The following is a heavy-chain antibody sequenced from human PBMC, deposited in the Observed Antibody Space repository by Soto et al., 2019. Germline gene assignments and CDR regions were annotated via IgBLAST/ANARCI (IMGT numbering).Heavy chain of an antibody. V-gene: IGHV4-39*01. CDR1: GGSISSSSYY. CDR3: ARGKALGDYFDY. J-gene: IGHJ4*02. CDR2: IYYSGST. D-gene: IGHD3-3*02. Sequence: SETLSLTCTVSGGSISSSSYYWGWIRQPPGKGLEWIGSIYYSGSTYYNPSLKSRVTISVDTSKNQFSLKLSSVTAADTAVYYCARGKALGDYFDYWGQGTLVTVSS.